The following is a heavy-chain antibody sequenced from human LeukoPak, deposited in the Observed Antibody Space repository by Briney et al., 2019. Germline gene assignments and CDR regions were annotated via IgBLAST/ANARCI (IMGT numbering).Heavy chain of an antibody. V-gene: IGHV4-39*07. J-gene: IGHJ5*02. Sequence: ETLSLTCTVSDDSISSSSYYWGWIRQPPGKGLEWIGSIHYSGSTFYNPSLKSRVTISVDTSKNQFSLKLSSVTAADTAVYFCARLYYYDSRGLHPFDPWGQGTLVTVSS. CDR1: DDSISSSSYY. CDR2: IHYSGST. D-gene: IGHD3-22*01. CDR3: ARLYYYDSRGLHPFDP.